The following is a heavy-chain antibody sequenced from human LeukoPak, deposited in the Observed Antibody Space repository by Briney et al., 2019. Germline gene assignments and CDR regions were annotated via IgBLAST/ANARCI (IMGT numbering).Heavy chain of an antibody. V-gene: IGHV3-11*04. D-gene: IGHD5/OR15-5a*01. Sequence: GGSLRLSCSASGFSVSSNYMSWVRQAPGKGLEWVSFISGSSSTIYYADSVKGRFTISRDNAKNSLYLQMNSLRAEDTAVYYCARDPLRFDYWGQGTLVTVSS. CDR3: ARDPLRFDY. CDR2: ISGSSSTI. CDR1: GFSVSSNY. J-gene: IGHJ4*02.